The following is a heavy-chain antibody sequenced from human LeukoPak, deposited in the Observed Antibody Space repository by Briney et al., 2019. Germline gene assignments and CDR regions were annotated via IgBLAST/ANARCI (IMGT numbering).Heavy chain of an antibody. CDR1: GGSFSSSNW. V-gene: IGHV4-4*02. CDR2: IYHSGST. CDR3: LTVAIGVGGYFDY. D-gene: IGHD4-17*01. Sequence: SETLSLTCTVSGGSFSSSNWWSWVSQPPGKGLEWIGEIYHSGSTNYKPSLKSRVTIAVDKSKNQFSLKLSSVTAADTAVYYCLTVAIGVGGYFDYWGQGTLVTVSS. J-gene: IGHJ4*02.